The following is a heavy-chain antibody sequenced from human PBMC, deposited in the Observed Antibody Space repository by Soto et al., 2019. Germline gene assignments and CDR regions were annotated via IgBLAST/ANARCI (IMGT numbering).Heavy chain of an antibody. CDR2: IYHSGST. CDR3: ARVKGPTIFGVVPSLYFDY. J-gene: IGHJ4*02. CDR1: GGSISSGGYS. Sequence: PSETLSLTCAVSGGSISSGGYSWSWIRQPPGKGLEWIGYIYHSGSTYYNPSLKSRVTISVDRSKNQFSLKLSSVTAADTAVYYCARVKGPTIFGVVPSLYFDYWGQGTLVTVSS. V-gene: IGHV4-30-2*01. D-gene: IGHD3-3*01.